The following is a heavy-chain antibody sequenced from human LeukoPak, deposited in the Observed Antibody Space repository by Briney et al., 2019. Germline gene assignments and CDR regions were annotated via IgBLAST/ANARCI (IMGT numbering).Heavy chain of an antibody. D-gene: IGHD6-19*01. CDR2: ISSSSSYI. CDR3: ARGYSSGWYPTPPRYYYYYYMDV. Sequence: GGSPRLSCAASGFTFSSYSMNWVRQAPGKGLEWVSSISSSSSYIYYADSVKGRFTISRDNAKNSLYLQMNSLRAEDTAVYYCARGYSSGWYPTPPRYYYYYYMDVWGKGTTVTVSS. J-gene: IGHJ6*03. V-gene: IGHV3-21*04. CDR1: GFTFSSYS.